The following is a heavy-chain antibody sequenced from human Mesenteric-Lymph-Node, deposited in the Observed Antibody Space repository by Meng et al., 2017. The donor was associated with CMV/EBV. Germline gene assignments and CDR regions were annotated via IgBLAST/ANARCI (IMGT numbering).Heavy chain of an antibody. V-gene: IGHV1-2*02. Sequence: ASVKVSCKASGYTFTGYYMHWVRQAPGQGLEWMGWINPNSGGTNYAQKFQGRVTMTRDTSISTAYMELSSVTAADTAVYYCARGGRDGYNYVDYWGQGTLVTVSS. CDR1: GYTFTGYY. CDR3: ARGGRDGYNYVDY. J-gene: IGHJ4*02. CDR2: INPNSGGT. D-gene: IGHD5-24*01.